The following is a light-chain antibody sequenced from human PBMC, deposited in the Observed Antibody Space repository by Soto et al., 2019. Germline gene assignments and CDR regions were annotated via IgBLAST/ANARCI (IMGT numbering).Light chain of an antibody. J-gene: IGKJ1*01. CDR1: QYISTY. Sequence: DIQMTQSPSSLSASVGDRVTITCRASQYISTYLNWYRQKSGKAPEVLIYSASPLQSGVPSRFSGRGSGTDFTLTIIGLQSEDFATYYCQQTYTTPRTFGAGTKVEIK. V-gene: IGKV1-39*01. CDR3: QQTYTTPRT. CDR2: SAS.